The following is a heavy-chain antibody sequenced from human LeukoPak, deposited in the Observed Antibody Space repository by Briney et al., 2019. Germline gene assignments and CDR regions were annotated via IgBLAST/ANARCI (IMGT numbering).Heavy chain of an antibody. D-gene: IGHD2-15*01. CDR1: GYTFTCYY. CDR2: INPNSGGT. V-gene: IGHV1-2*04. Sequence: ASVKVSCKASGYTFTCYYMHWVRQAPAQGLEWMGWINPNSGGTNYAQKFQGWVTMTGDTSISTAYMELSRLRSDDTAVYYCARGGTPSSDAAFDIWGQGTMVTVSS. CDR3: ARGGTPSSDAAFDI. J-gene: IGHJ3*02.